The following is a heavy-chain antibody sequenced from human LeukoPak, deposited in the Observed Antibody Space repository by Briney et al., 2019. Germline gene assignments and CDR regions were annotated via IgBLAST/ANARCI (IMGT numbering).Heavy chain of an antibody. CDR3: ARDQADDTALIDP. CDR2: INPSGGST. CDR1: GYTFTSYY. V-gene: IGHV1-46*01. J-gene: IGHJ5*02. D-gene: IGHD5-18*01. Sequence: ASVKASDKASGYTFTSYYMHWVRQAPGQGLEWMGIINPSGGSTSYAQKFQGRVTMTRDTSTSTVYMELSSLRSEDTAVYYCARDQADDTALIDPWGQGTLVTVSS.